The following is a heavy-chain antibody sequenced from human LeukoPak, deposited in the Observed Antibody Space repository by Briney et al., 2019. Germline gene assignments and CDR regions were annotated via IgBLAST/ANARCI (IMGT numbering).Heavy chain of an antibody. Sequence: NPSETLSLTCTVSGGSISYYYWSWIRQPPGKGLEWIGYVYYSGSTSYNPSLKSRVTISLDTSKHQFSLKLNSVTAADTAVYYCASHAYCGGDCFGGAFEIWGQGTMVTVSS. V-gene: IGHV4-59*08. J-gene: IGHJ3*02. CDR2: VYYSGST. D-gene: IGHD2-21*02. CDR1: GGSISYYY. CDR3: ASHAYCGGDCFGGAFEI.